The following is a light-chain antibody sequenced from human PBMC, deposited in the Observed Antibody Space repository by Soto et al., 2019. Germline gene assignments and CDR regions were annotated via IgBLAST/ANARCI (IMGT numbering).Light chain of an antibody. CDR1: QSVASRA. V-gene: IGKV3-20*01. CDR2: SAS. Sequence: IVLTQSPVTLSLSPGERATLSCRASQSVASRALAWYQQKPGQAPRLLMYSASKRATGIPDRFSGSGSGTDFTLTISRLEPEDFAVYYCQQYGSSPPMYTFGQGTKLEIK. CDR3: QQYGSSPPMYT. J-gene: IGKJ2*01.